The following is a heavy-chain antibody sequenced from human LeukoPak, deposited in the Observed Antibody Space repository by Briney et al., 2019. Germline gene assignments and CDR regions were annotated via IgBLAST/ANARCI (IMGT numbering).Heavy chain of an antibody. CDR2: MNPNSGNT. D-gene: IGHD6-19*01. Sequence: ASVKVSCKASGYTFTSYDINWVRQATGQGLEWMGWMNPNSGNTGYAQKFQGRVTITRNTSISTAYMELRSLRSDDTAVYYCARDFEAVADEKGYDAFDIWGQGTMVTVSS. CDR1: GYTFTSYD. CDR3: ARDFEAVADEKGYDAFDI. J-gene: IGHJ3*02. V-gene: IGHV1-8*03.